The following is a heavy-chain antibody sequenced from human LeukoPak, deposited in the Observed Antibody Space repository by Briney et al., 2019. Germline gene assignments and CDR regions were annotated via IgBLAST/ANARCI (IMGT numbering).Heavy chain of an antibody. CDR2: ISSSGSTI. J-gene: IGHJ3*02. Sequence: PGGSLRLSCAASGFTFSSYEMNWVRQAPGKGLEWVSYISSSGSTIYYADSVKGRFTISRDNAKNSLYLQMNSLRGEDTAVYYCARVGYAFDIWGQGTMVTVSS. CDR1: GFTFSSYE. CDR3: ARVGYAFDI. V-gene: IGHV3-48*03.